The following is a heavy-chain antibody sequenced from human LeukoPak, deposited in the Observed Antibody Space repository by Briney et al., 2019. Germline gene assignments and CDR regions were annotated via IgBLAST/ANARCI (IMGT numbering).Heavy chain of an antibody. Sequence: GESLRLPCAASGFTFSSYWMHWVRQAPGKGLVWVSRINSDGTSTSYADSVKGRFTISRDNAKDTLYLQMNSLRAEDAAVYYCARGFNAGATDYWGQGTLVTVSS. V-gene: IGHV3-74*01. J-gene: IGHJ4*02. CDR2: INSDGTST. CDR1: GFTFSSYW. D-gene: IGHD1-26*01. CDR3: ARGFNAGATDY.